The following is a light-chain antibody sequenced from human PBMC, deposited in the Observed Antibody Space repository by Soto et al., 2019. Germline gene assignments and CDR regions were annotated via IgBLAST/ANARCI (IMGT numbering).Light chain of an antibody. J-gene: IGLJ3*02. CDR1: SSDVGGYNY. CDR3: SSYTTSGTPV. V-gene: IGLV2-14*01. Sequence: QSALTQPASVSGSPGQTITISCTGTSSDVGGYNYLSWYQQHPGKAPNVMIYEVSNRPGGVSNRFSGSKSGNTASLTISGLQAEDEADYFCSSYTTSGTPVFGGGTKLTVL. CDR2: EVS.